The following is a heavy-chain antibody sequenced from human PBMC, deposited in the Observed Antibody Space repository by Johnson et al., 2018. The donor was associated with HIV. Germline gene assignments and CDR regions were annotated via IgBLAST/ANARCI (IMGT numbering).Heavy chain of an antibody. Sequence: QVQLVESGGGVVRPGRSLRLSCAASGFTFSNYPMHCVRQAPGKGLEWVAFIRYDGSNKYYVDSVKGRFTISRDNSKNTLYLQMKSLRAEDTDVYYCAKESKWESRTPHDFDIWGQGTMVTVSS. CDR3: AKESKWESRTPHDFDI. CDR2: IRYDGSNK. V-gene: IGHV3-30*02. J-gene: IGHJ3*02. CDR1: GFTFSNYP. D-gene: IGHD1-26*01.